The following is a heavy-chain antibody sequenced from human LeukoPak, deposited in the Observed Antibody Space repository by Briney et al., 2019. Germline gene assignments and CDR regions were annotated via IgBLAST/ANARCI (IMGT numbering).Heavy chain of an antibody. Sequence: GSLRLSCAASGFTFSSYGMNWVRQAPGKGLEWVAVIANDGINKFYVDSLRGRFSISRDNSKNTLYLQMNSLRPEDTAVYYCAKDGYYGSGTYPDYWGQGTLVTVSS. D-gene: IGHD3-10*01. J-gene: IGHJ4*02. CDR2: IANDGINK. CDR3: AKDGYYGSGTYPDY. V-gene: IGHV3-30*18. CDR1: GFTFSSYG.